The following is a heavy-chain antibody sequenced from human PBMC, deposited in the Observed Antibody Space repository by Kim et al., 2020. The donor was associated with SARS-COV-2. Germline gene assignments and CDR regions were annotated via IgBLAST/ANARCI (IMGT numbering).Heavy chain of an antibody. CDR2: ITSVGAT. CDR3: SWGVGIAGPGNYFDY. CDR1: GFSVTNTW. J-gene: IGHJ4*02. D-gene: IGHD6-13*01. V-gene: IGHV3-15*01. Sequence: GGSLRLSCAASGFSVTNTWMNWVRQAPGKGLEWVGRITSVGATHFAAPVKGRFTISRDDSKNTLYLQLDSLETEDTGVYYCSWGVGIAGPGNYFDYWGQGTRVTVSS.